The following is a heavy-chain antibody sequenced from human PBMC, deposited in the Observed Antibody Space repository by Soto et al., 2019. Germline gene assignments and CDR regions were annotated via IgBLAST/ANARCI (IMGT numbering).Heavy chain of an antibody. CDR1: GYTFTSYG. CDR2: ISAYNGNT. Sequence: VASVKVSCKASGYTFTSYGISWVRQAPGQGLERMGWISAYNGNTNYAQKLQGRVTMTTDTSTSTAYMELRSLRSDDTAVYYCARSFTAREVYCSSTSCYYLSEFDYWGQGTLVTVSS. V-gene: IGHV1-18*01. J-gene: IGHJ4*02. D-gene: IGHD2-2*01. CDR3: ARSFTAREVYCSSTSCYYLSEFDY.